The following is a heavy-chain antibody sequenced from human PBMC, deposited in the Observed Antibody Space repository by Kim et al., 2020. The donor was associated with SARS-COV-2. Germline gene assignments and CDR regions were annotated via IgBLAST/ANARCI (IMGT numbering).Heavy chain of an antibody. J-gene: IGHJ4*02. Sequence: SETLSLTCTVSGDSISSSSYYWGWIRQPPAKGLEWIGSIYYSGSTYYNPSLKSRVTISVDTSKNQFSLKLTSVTAADTAVYYCARHGTTYDSSGPLGYWGQGTLVTVSS. D-gene: IGHD3-22*01. CDR2: IYYSGST. V-gene: IGHV4-39*01. CDR1: GDSISSSSYY. CDR3: ARHGTTYDSSGPLGY.